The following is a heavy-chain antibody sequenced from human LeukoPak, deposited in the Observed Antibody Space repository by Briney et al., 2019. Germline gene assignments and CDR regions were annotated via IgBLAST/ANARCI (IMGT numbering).Heavy chain of an antibody. V-gene: IGHV4-31*03. Sequence: SETLSLTCTVSGGSISSGGYYWSWIRQHPGKGLEWIGYIYYSGSTYYNPSLKSRVTISVDTSKNQFSLKLSSVTAADTAVYYCARDFTGYPPPAFDIWGQGTMVTVSS. D-gene: IGHD5-12*01. J-gene: IGHJ3*02. CDR3: ARDFTGYPPPAFDI. CDR2: IYYSGST. CDR1: GGSISSGGYY.